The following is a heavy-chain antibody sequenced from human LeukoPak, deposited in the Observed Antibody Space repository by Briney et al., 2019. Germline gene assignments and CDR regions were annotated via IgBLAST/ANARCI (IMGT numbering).Heavy chain of an antibody. CDR2: ISSGGRTI. CDR1: GFTFTDSF. V-gene: IGHV3-11*04. J-gene: IGHJ3*02. CDR3: ARGQNAFDI. Sequence: GGSLRLSCAASGFTFTDSFMTWIRRAPGKGLEWVSSISSGGRTIYYADSVKGRFTISRDNAKNSLYLQMNSLRAEDTAVYYCARGQNAFDIWGQGTMVTVSS.